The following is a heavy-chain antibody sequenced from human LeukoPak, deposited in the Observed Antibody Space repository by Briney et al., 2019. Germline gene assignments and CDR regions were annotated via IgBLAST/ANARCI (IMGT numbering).Heavy chain of an antibody. V-gene: IGHV4-4*02. CDR3: ARPDVGVVMKWDY. Sequence: PSETLSLTCAVSGFSTSSINWWSRVRQPPGKGLGWIGPIYYSGSYYYNPSLKSRITISVDTSKNQLSLKLLSLTAADTSVYDCARPDVGVVMKWDYWGQGTLVTVSS. CDR2: IYYSGSY. J-gene: IGHJ4*02. CDR1: GFSTSSINW. D-gene: IGHD1-26*01.